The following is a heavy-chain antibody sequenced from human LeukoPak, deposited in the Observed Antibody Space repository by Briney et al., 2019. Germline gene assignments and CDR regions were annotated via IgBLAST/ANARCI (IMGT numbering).Heavy chain of an antibody. J-gene: IGHJ4*02. CDR2: LSCYNGDT. D-gene: IGHD6-19*01. V-gene: IGHV1-18*01. CDR1: GYTFNHHG. Sequence: ASVKVSCKGSGYTFNHHGISWVRQAPGQGLEWMGWLSCYNGDTHYAQKFQGRVTMTTDTSTATAYMEMRSLGSDDTAIYYCARDPSNTSGFYAYFDFWGQGTLVTVSS. CDR3: ARDPSNTSGFYAYFDF.